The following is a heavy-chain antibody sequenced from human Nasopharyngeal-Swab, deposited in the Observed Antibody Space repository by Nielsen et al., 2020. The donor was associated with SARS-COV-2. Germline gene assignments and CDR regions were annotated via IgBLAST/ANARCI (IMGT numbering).Heavy chain of an antibody. CDR1: GFTFSSYS. Sequence: GESLKISCAASGFTFSSYSMNWVRQAPGKGLEWVSYISSSSSTIYYADSVKGRFTISRDNAKNSLYLEMNSLRAEDTAVYYCARDPPYYDILTGYYDYWGQGTLVTVSS. V-gene: IGHV3-48*04. CDR2: ISSSSSTI. CDR3: ARDPPYYDILTGYYDY. D-gene: IGHD3-9*01. J-gene: IGHJ4*02.